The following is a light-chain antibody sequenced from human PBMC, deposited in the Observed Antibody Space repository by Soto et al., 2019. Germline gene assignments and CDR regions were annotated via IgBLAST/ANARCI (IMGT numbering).Light chain of an antibody. CDR1: SSNIGSNP. CDR3: QSYDSSLRDWL. V-gene: IGLV1-44*01. J-gene: IGLJ3*02. Sequence: QSALTQPPSASGTPGQRVTISCSGSSSNIGSNPVNFYQQLPGAAPRLLIYSNNQRPSGVPDRFSGSKSGTSASLAITGLQAEDEADYFCQSYDSSLRDWLFGGGTKLTVL. CDR2: SNN.